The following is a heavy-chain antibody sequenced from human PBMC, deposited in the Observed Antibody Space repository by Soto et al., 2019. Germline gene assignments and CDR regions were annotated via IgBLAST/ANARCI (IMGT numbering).Heavy chain of an antibody. V-gene: IGHV4-31*03. CDR3: ARAILHPLYAFDI. D-gene: IGHD1-26*01. CDR2: IYYSGST. CDR1: GGSISSGGYY. J-gene: IGHJ3*02. Sequence: SETLSLTCTVSGGSISSGGYYWSWIRQHPGKGLEWIGYIYYSGSTYYNPSLKSRVTISVDTSKNQFSLKLSSVTAADTAVYYCARAILHPLYAFDIWGQGTMVTVSS.